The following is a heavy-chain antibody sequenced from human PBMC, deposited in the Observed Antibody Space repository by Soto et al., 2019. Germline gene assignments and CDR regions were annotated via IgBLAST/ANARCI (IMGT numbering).Heavy chain of an antibody. D-gene: IGHD3-10*01. V-gene: IGHV4-34*01. Sequence: SETLSLTCAVYGGSFSGYYWSWIRQPPGKGLEWIGEINHSGSTNYNPSLKSRVTISVDTSKNQFSLKLSSVTAADTAVYYCARGPQYGSGSYWGWGQGTLVTVSS. CDR2: INHSGST. J-gene: IGHJ4*02. CDR1: GGSFSGYY. CDR3: ARGPQYGSGSYWG.